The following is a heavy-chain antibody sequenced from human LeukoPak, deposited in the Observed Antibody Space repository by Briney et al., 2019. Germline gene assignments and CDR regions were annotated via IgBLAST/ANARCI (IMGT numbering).Heavy chain of an antibody. CDR1: GGSFSGYY. CDR3: ARDRYYFDY. CDR2: INHSGST. J-gene: IGHJ4*02. Sequence: PSETLSLTCGVYGGSFSGYYWSWIRQPPGKGREWIGNINHSGSTDYNPSLKSRATISVDTSKNQFSLKVTSVTAADTAVYYCARDRYYFDYWGQGTLVTVSS. V-gene: IGHV4-34*01.